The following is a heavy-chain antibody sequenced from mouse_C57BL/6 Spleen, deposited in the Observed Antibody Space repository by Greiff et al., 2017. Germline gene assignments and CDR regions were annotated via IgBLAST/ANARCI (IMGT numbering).Heavy chain of an antibody. D-gene: IGHD2-4*01. CDR3: ARDYDYDNYFDY. V-gene: IGHV1-55*01. CDR1: GYTFTSYW. Sequence: QVQLQQPGAELVKPGASVKMSCKASGYTFTSYWITWVKQRPGQGLEWIGDIYPGSGSTNYNEKFKSKATLTVDTSSSTAYMQLSGLTSEDSAVYYCARDYDYDNYFDYWGQGTTLTVSS. J-gene: IGHJ2*01. CDR2: IYPGSGST.